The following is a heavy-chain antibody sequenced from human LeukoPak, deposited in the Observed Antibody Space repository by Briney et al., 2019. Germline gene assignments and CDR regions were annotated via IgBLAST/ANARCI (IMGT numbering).Heavy chain of an antibody. CDR1: GYTFTDYF. D-gene: IGHD3-22*01. CDR2: INPNSGGT. Sequence: ASVKVSCKTSGYTFTDYFVHWVRQAPGQGLEWMGWINPNSGGTEYAQKFLGRVTMPRDTSISTAYMELSRLRSDDTAVYFCAREYYYDSSGYSVDYYYYGMDVWGQGTTVTVSS. J-gene: IGHJ6*02. CDR3: AREYYYDSSGYSVDYYYYGMDV. V-gene: IGHV1-2*02.